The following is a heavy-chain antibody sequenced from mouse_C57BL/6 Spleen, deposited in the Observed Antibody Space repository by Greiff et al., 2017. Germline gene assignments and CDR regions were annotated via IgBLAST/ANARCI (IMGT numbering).Heavy chain of an antibody. V-gene: IGHV2-2*01. CDR2: IWRGGST. Sequence: QVQLKQSGPGLVQPSQSLSITCTASGFSLTSYGVHWVRQSPGKGLEWLGVIWRGGSTDYNAAFISRLSISKDNSKGQVFFRMNSRQADDTAIYYRARRGDYFAYWGQGTTLTVSS. J-gene: IGHJ2*01. CDR1: GFSLTSYG. CDR3: ARRGDYFAY.